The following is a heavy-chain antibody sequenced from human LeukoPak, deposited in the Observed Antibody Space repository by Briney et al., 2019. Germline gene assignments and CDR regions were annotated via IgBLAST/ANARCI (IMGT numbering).Heavy chain of an antibody. Sequence: GGSLRLSCAASGFTVSSNYMSWVRQAPGKGLERVSVIYSGGSTYYADSVKGRFTISRDNSRNTLYLQMNSLRAEDTAVYYCARGVRYYDFWSGHDRTYYFDYWGQGTLVTVSS. CDR3: ARGVRYYDFWSGHDRTYYFDY. CDR2: IYSGGST. V-gene: IGHV3-66*01. D-gene: IGHD3-3*01. CDR1: GFTVSSNY. J-gene: IGHJ4*02.